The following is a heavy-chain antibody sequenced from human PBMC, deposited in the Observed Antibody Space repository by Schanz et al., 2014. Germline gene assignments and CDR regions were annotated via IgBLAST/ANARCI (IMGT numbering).Heavy chain of an antibody. J-gene: IGHJ4*02. D-gene: IGHD5-18*01. Sequence: VQLVESGGGVVQPGRSLRLSCAASGFTFRSYGMHWVRQAPGKGLEWMGFISFDGRNTGYAHSVKGRFTISRDNSNNTQYRQMRSLSAEDTAVYCCAQYGEEYSYGCGEYWGQGTLVAVSS. CDR2: ISFDGRNT. CDR1: GFTFRSYG. CDR3: AQYGEEYSYGCGEY. V-gene: IGHV3-33*05.